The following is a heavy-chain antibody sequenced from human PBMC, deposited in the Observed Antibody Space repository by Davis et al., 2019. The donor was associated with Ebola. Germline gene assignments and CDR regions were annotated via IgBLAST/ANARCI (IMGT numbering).Heavy chain of an antibody. CDR2: IYYSGST. V-gene: IGHV4-30-4*01. D-gene: IGHD5-18*01. CDR1: GGSISSGNYY. CDR3: ARDSEGSGYSYGFWFDP. J-gene: IGHJ5*02. Sequence: SETLSLTCTVSGGSISSGNYYWNWIRQPPGKGLEWIGYIYYSGSTYYHPSLKSRVTISVDTSKNQFSLKLSSVTAADTAVYYCARDSEGSGYSYGFWFDPWGQGTLVTVSS.